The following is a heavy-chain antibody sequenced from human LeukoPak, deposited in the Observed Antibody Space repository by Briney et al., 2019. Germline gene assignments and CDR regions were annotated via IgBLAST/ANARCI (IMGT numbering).Heavy chain of an antibody. Sequence: VASVKVSCKASGYIFTSYGISWVRQAPGQGLEWMGWISAYNGNTNYAQKLQGRVTMTTDTSTSTAYMELRSLRSDDTAVYYCARARYDFWSGFTIDYWGQGTLVTVSS. CDR1: GYIFTSYG. V-gene: IGHV1-18*01. D-gene: IGHD3-3*01. CDR2: ISAYNGNT. CDR3: ARARYDFWSGFTIDY. J-gene: IGHJ4*02.